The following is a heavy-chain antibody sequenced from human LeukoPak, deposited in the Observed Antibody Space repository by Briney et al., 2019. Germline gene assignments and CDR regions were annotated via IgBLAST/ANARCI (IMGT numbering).Heavy chain of an antibody. CDR1: GYTFTSYY. Sequence: ASVKVSCKASGYTFTSYYMHWVRQAPGQGLEWMGIINPSGGSTSYAQKFQGRVTMTRDTSTSTVYMKLSSLRSEDTAVYYCAREVRRYFDWLSRRGWFDPWGQGTLVTVSS. D-gene: IGHD3-9*01. V-gene: IGHV1-46*01. J-gene: IGHJ5*02. CDR2: INPSGGST. CDR3: AREVRRYFDWLSRRGWFDP.